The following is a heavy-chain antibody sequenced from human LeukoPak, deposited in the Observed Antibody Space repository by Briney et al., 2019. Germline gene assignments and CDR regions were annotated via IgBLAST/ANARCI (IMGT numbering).Heavy chain of an antibody. V-gene: IGHV4-59*08. D-gene: IGHD3-22*01. CDR3: ASPLYHYDSSGLGY. CDR1: GGSISSYY. Sequence: SETLSLTCTVSGGSISSYYWSWIRQPPGKGLEWIGYIYYSGSTNYNPSLKSRVTISVDTSKNQFSLKLSSVTAADTAMYYCASPLYHYDSSGLGYWGQGTLVTVSS. CDR2: IYYSGST. J-gene: IGHJ4*02.